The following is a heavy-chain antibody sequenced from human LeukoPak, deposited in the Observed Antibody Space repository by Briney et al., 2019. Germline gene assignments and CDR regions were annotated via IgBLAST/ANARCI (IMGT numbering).Heavy chain of an antibody. Sequence: QPGGSLRLSCAASGFIFSSYAMNWVRQAPGKGLEWVSGIRVGGETHYADSVKGRFTISRDNSENTLYLQMSGLSAEDTAVYYCAKGTGDTGYYFDYWGQGTLVTVSS. CDR1: GFIFSSYA. V-gene: IGHV3-23*01. D-gene: IGHD7-27*01. CDR3: AKGTGDTGYYFDY. J-gene: IGHJ4*02. CDR2: IRVGGET.